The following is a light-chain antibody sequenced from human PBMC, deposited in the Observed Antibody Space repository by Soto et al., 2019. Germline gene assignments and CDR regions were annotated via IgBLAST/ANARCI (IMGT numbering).Light chain of an antibody. CDR2: AAS. V-gene: IGKV3-20*01. Sequence: EIVLTQSPGTLSLSPGERATLSCRASQSINNRYLAWYQQKPGQAPRLLIYAASSRATGIPDRFSGSGSGTDFTITISRLEPEDFAVYYCKQFGSSPGFTFGPGTKVDIK. CDR3: KQFGSSPGFT. CDR1: QSINNRY. J-gene: IGKJ3*01.